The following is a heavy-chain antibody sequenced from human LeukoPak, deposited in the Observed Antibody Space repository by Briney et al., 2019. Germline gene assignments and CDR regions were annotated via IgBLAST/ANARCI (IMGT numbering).Heavy chain of an antibody. Sequence: PGGSLRLSCAASGFTFSSYSMNWVRQAPGKGLEWVSYISSSSTIYYADSVKGRFTISRDNAENSLYLQMNSLRDEDTAVYYCARSQNYYGSGDYWSPGTLVTVSS. CDR1: GFTFSSYS. CDR3: ARSQNYYGSGDY. CDR2: ISSSSTI. J-gene: IGHJ4*02. D-gene: IGHD3-10*01. V-gene: IGHV3-48*02.